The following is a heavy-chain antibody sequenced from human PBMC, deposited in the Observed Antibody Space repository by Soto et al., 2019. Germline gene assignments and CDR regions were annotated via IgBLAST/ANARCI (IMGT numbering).Heavy chain of an antibody. CDR2: IFYTGNT. J-gene: IGHJ4*02. D-gene: IGHD3-9*01. CDR3: VRLLDPLKYFDWMSHDF. CDR1: GIAISNDNYH. V-gene: IGHV4-39*01. Sequence: PSETLSLTCTVSGIAISNDNYHWGWIRQPPGKGLEWIGSIFYTGNTYYKLSLESRITISVDTSKNQFSLNLRSVTAADTAVYYCVRLLDPLKYFDWMSHDFWGQGTQVTVSS.